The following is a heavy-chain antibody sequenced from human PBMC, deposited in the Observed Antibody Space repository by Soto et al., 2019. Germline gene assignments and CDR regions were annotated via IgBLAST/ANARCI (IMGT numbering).Heavy chain of an antibody. CDR2: ISYDGSNK. D-gene: IGHD6-13*01. CDR1: GGSFSGYY. J-gene: IGHJ6*02. Sequence: LSLTCAVYGGSFSGYYWSWVRQAPGKGLEWVAVISYDGSNKYYADSVKGRFTISRDNSKNTLYLQMNSLRAEDTAVYYCAKDGEQQLVLYYYYGMDVWGQGTTVTVSS. CDR3: AKDGEQQLVLYYYYGMDV. V-gene: IGHV3-30*18.